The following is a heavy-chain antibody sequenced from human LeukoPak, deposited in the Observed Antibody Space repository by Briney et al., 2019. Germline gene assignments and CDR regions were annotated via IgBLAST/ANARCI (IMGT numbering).Heavy chain of an antibody. CDR3: AKDPYSYGSYFDY. J-gene: IGHJ4*02. CDR1: GFTFSSYS. V-gene: IGHV3-30*02. Sequence: GGSLRLSCAASGFTFSSYSMNWVRQAPGKGLEWVAFIWYDGRDKYYVDSVKGRFTISRDNSKNTLYLQMNSLRAEDTAMYYCAKDPYSYGSYFDYWGQGTLVTVSS. D-gene: IGHD5-18*01. CDR2: IWYDGRDK.